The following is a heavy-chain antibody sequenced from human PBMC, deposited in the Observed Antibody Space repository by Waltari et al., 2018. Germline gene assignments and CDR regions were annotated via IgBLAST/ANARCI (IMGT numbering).Heavy chain of an antibody. Sequence: QVQLAQSGSELKKPGASVKISCKASGYTFTDYAINWVRQAPGQGLELMGWITTNTCNPTYAQGCTGRFVFSLDTSVSTAYLQITSLKTEDSAVYYCAREVVPPHTIVVNWFDPWGQGTLVTVSS. CDR3: AREVVPPHTIVVNWFDP. CDR2: ITTNTCNP. CDR1: GYTFTDYA. D-gene: IGHD2-2*01. J-gene: IGHJ5*02. V-gene: IGHV7-4-1*02.